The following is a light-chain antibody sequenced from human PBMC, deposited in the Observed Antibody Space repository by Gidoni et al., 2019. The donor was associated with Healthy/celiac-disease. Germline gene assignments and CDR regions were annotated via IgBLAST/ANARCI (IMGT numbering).Light chain of an antibody. Sequence: DIQMTQSPSSLSASVGDRVTITCRASQSISSYLNWYQQKPGKAPKLLIYAASSLQSGVPSRFSGSGYGTDVTLTISSLQPEDFATYYCQQSDSTPGLTFGGGTKVEIK. J-gene: IGKJ4*01. CDR3: QQSDSTPGLT. CDR1: QSISSY. CDR2: AAS. V-gene: IGKV1-39*01.